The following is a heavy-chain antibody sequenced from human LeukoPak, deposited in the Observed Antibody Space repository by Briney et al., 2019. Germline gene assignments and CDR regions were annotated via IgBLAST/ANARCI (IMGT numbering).Heavy chain of an antibody. CDR2: IYHSGST. Sequence: SETLSLTCTVSGYSISSGCYWGWIRQPPGKGLEWIGSIYHSGSTYYNPSLKSRVTISVGTSKNQFSLKLSSVTAADTAVYYCARPLSYDSSGYYHYWGQGTLVTVSS. V-gene: IGHV4-38-2*02. D-gene: IGHD3-22*01. CDR1: GYSISSGCY. J-gene: IGHJ4*02. CDR3: ARPLSYDSSGYYHY.